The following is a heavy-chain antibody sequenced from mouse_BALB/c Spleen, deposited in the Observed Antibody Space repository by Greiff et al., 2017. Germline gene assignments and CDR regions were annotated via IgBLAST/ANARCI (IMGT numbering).Heavy chain of an antibody. V-gene: IGHV7-3*02. CDR2: IRNKANGYTT. J-gene: IGHJ3*01. D-gene: IGHD5-1*01. Sequence: EVQLVESGGGLVQPGGSLRLSCATSGFTFTDYYMSWVRQPPGKALEWLGFIRNKANGYTTEYSASVKGRFTISRDNSQSILYLQMNTLRAEDSATYYCARDYLAFAYWGQGTLVTVSA. CDR3: ARDYLAFAY. CDR1: GFTFTDYY.